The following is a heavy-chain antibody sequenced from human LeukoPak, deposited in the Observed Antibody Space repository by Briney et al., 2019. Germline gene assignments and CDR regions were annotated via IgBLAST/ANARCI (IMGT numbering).Heavy chain of an antibody. J-gene: IGHJ4*02. CDR2: IYYSGSP. D-gene: IGHD3-22*01. Sequence: SETLSLTCTVSGGSISSSSYYWGWLRQPPGKGLEWIGSIYYSGSPYYNPSLKSRVTISVDTSKKQVSLKLGSVTAADTAVYYCARRRYDASGYYPSRGRYFDYWGQGTLVTVSS. CDR1: GGSISSSSYY. CDR3: ARRRYDASGYYPSRGRYFDY. V-gene: IGHV4-39*01.